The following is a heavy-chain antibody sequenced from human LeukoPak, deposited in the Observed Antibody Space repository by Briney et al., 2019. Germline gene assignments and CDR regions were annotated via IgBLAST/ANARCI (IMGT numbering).Heavy chain of an antibody. CDR2: ISWNSGSI. V-gene: IGHV3-9*03. D-gene: IGHD3-22*01. CDR1: GFTFDDYA. J-gene: IGHJ4*02. CDR3: AKDSDSSGYSPSWDY. Sequence: GRSLRLSCAASGFTFDDYAMHWVRQAPGKGLEWVSGISWNSGSIGYADPVKGRFTISRGNAKNSLYLQMNSLRAEDMALYYCAKDSDSSGYSPSWDYWGQGTLVTVSS.